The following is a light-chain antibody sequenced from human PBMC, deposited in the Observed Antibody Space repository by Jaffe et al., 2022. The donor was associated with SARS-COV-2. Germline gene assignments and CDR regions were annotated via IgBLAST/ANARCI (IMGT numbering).Light chain of an antibody. CDR2: QDN. CDR1: KLGDKY. CDR3: QAWDINTMV. Sequence: SYELTQPPSVSVSPGQTASITCSGDKLGDKYACWYQQRPGQSPVLVIYQDNKRPSGIPERFSGSNSGNTATLTISGTQTMDEADYYCQAWDINTMVFGGGTRLTVL. V-gene: IGLV3-1*01. J-gene: IGLJ2*01.